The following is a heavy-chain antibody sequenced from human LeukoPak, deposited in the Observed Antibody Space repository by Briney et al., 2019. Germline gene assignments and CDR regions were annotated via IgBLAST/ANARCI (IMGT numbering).Heavy chain of an antibody. CDR1: GGSISSGDYY. J-gene: IGHJ4*02. D-gene: IGHD5-18*01. Sequence: SQTLSLTCTVSGGSISSGDYYWSWIRQPPGKGLEWIGYIYYSGSTYYNPSLKSRVTISVDTSKNQFSLKLSSVTAADPAVYYCASYYGYSYGSFDYWGQGTLVTVSS. CDR2: IYYSGST. V-gene: IGHV4-30-4*08. CDR3: ASYYGYSYGSFDY.